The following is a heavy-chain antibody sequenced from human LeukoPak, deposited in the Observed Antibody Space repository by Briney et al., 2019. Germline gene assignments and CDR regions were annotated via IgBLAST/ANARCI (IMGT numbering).Heavy chain of an antibody. V-gene: IGHV3-48*02. J-gene: IGHJ4*02. CDR1: GFTVCSYI. D-gene: IGHD3-16*01. CDR2: ISSSSTI. CDR3: ARAFILTDY. Sequence: PGGSLTLPYAASGFTVCSYILHWVRQAPGKGLEWVSYISSSSTIYYADSVKGRFTISRDNAKNSLYLQMNSLRDEDTAVYYCARAFILTDYWGQGTLVTVSS.